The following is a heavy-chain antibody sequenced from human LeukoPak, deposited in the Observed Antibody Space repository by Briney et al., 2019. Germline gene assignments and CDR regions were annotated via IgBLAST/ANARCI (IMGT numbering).Heavy chain of an antibody. D-gene: IGHD3-10*01. CDR1: GGSFSGYY. V-gene: IGHV4-34*01. J-gene: IGHJ4*02. Sequence: PSETLSLTCAVYGGSFSGYYWSWIRQPPGKGLEWIGEINHSGSTNYNPSLKGRVTISVDTSKNQFSLKLSSVTAADTAVYYCARGVVRGPNYYLDYWGQGTLVTVSS. CDR3: ARGVVRGPNYYLDY. CDR2: INHSGST.